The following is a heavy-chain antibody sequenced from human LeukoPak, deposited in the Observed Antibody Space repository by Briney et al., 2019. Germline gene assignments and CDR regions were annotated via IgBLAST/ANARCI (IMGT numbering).Heavy chain of an antibody. V-gene: IGHV3-9*01. CDR1: GVNFDDYA. CDR2: LNWDSRSM. D-gene: IGHD5-18*01. J-gene: IGHJ4*02. CDR3: ARGGGYSFGSADY. Sequence: GGSLRLSCAASGVNFDDYAMHWVRQSPGTGLQWVAGLNWDSRSMAYADSVRGRFTISRDNAKNSLYLQMNSLRAEDTAVYYCARGGGYSFGSADYWGQGTLVTVSS.